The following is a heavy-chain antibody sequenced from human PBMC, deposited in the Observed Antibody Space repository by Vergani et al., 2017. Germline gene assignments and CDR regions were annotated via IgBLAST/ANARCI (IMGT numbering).Heavy chain of an antibody. CDR2: IRYDGSNT. CDR1: GFTVNSHY. CDR3: ARDTVTGSRYFDY. D-gene: IGHD6-19*01. V-gene: IGHV3-30*02. J-gene: IGHJ4*02. Sequence: VQLVESGGGLVQPGGSLRLSCAASGFTVNSHYMSWVRQAPGKGLEWVTFIRYDGSNTYYADSVKGRFTISRDNSKNTLFLQMNSLRPEDTAVYYCARDTVTGSRYFDYWGQGTLVTVSS.